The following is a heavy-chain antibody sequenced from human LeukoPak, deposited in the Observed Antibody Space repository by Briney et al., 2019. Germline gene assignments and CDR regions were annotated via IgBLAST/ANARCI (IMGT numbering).Heavy chain of an antibody. Sequence: ASVKVSCKASGYTFTSYYMHWVRRAPGQGLDWVGIINPSAGSTTYAQKFQGRVTMTRDTSTSTVYMELSSLRSEDTAVYYCAREYIDSDYHGLGSYFALDSWGQGILVTVSS. CDR2: INPSAGST. J-gene: IGHJ4*02. CDR3: AREYIDSDYHGLGSYFALDS. D-gene: IGHD3-10*01. CDR1: GYTFTSYY. V-gene: IGHV1-46*01.